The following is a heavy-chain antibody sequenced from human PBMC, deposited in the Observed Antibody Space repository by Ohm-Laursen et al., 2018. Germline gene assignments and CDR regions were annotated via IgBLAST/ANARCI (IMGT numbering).Heavy chain of an antibody. CDR1: GYTFTSYD. D-gene: IGHD6-13*01. Sequence: SVKVSCKASGYTFTSYDINWVRQATGQGLEWMGWMNPNSGNTGYAQKFQGRVTITRSTSISTAYMELNSLRSEDTAVYYCARGGYSSSWTPDYWGQGTLVTVSS. J-gene: IGHJ4*02. CDR2: MNPNSGNT. CDR3: ARGGYSSSWTPDY. V-gene: IGHV1-8*01.